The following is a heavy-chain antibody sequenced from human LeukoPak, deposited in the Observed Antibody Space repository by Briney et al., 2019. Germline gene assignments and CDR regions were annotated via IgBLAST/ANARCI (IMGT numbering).Heavy chain of an antibody. CDR2: IYSSGST. CDR1: SGSINSYY. J-gene: IGHJ4*02. Sequence: SETLSLTSTVSSGSINSYYWSWIRQPAGKGLEWIGRIYSSGSTNYNPSLKSRVSMSVDTSKNQFSLKLTSVTAADTAVYYCARGGKATVVTMWGQGILVTVSS. D-gene: IGHD4-23*01. CDR3: ARGGKATVVTM. V-gene: IGHV4-4*07.